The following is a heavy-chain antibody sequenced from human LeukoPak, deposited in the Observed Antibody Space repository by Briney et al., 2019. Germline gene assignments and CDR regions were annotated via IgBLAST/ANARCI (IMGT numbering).Heavy chain of an antibody. CDR3: ARTFYDFWSGFSNYDSFHI. Sequence: KASCEASGYTFTNYGIIWVRQAPGRGLEWMGWNSAYNDNTNYAQKFQGRVTMTTDTSTNTAYMELRSLTSDDTAVYYCARTFYDFWSGFSNYDSFHIWGQGTLVTVSS. D-gene: IGHD3-3*01. J-gene: IGHJ3*02. CDR1: GYTFTNYG. CDR2: NSAYNDNT. V-gene: IGHV1-18*01.